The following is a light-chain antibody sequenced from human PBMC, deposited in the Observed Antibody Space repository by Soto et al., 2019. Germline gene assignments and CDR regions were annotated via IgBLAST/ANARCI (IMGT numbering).Light chain of an antibody. CDR3: QSYDSSLSGYV. Sequence: QSVLTQPPSVSGAPGQRVTISCTGSSSNIGAGYVVHWYQQLPGTAPKLLIYGNSNRPSGVPDRFSGSKSGTSASLAITGLQAEDEADYDCQSYDSSLSGYVFGTGTKVTVL. CDR1: SSNIGAGYV. V-gene: IGLV1-40*01. J-gene: IGLJ1*01. CDR2: GNS.